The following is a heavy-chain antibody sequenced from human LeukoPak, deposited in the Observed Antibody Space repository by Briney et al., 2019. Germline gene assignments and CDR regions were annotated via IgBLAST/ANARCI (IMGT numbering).Heavy chain of an antibody. D-gene: IGHD4-23*01. CDR2: IYPSDSDT. J-gene: IGHJ4*02. V-gene: IGHV5-51*01. CDR3: AISLGGNYGVDY. Sequence: GASLQISCKGSGSSFTSYWIGGVRQMPGKGLEWMGIIYPSDSDTSYSPSFQGQVTISADKSISTAYLQWSSLKASDTAMYYCAISLGGNYGVDYWGQGTLVTVSS. CDR1: GSSFTSYW.